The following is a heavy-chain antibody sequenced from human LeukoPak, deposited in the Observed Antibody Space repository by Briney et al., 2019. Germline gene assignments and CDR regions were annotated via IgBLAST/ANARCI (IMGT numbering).Heavy chain of an antibody. CDR2: MNPNSGNT. Sequence: GASVKVSCKASGYTFTSYDINWVRQATGQGLEWMGWMNPNSGNTGYAQKFQGRVTMTRNTSISTAYMELSSLRSEDTAVYYCARAKQWLAGTEFDYWGQGPLVTVSS. J-gene: IGHJ4*02. D-gene: IGHD6-19*01. V-gene: IGHV1-8*01. CDR1: GYTFTSYD. CDR3: ARAKQWLAGTEFDY.